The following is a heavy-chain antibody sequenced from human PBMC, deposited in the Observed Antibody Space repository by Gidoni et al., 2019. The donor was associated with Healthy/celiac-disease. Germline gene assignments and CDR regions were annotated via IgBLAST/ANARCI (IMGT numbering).Heavy chain of an antibody. CDR3: ARQKSAEVVVITRSVWFDP. D-gene: IGHD3-22*01. CDR1: GGSISSSTYY. V-gene: IGHV4-39*01. Sequence: QLQLQESGPGLVKPSETLSLTCTVSGGSISSSTYYWGWIRQPPGKGLEWIGSIYYSGSTYYNPSLKSRVTISVDTSKNQFSLKLSSVTAADTAVYYCARQKSAEVVVITRSVWFDPWGQGTLVTVSS. J-gene: IGHJ5*02. CDR2: IYYSGST.